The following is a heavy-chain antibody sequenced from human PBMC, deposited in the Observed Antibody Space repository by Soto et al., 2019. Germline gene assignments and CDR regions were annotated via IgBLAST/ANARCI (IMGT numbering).Heavy chain of an antibody. CDR1: GFTFTSSA. D-gene: IGHD3-10*01. CDR3: AAPYYYGSGSYYNYYGMEV. CDR2: IVVGSGNT. Sequence: SVKVSCKASGFTFTSSAVQWVRQARGQRLEWIGWIVVGSGNTNYAQKFQERVTITRDMSTSTAYMELSSLRSEVTAVYYCAAPYYYGSGSYYNYYGMEVWGQGTTVTVSS. J-gene: IGHJ6*02. V-gene: IGHV1-58*01.